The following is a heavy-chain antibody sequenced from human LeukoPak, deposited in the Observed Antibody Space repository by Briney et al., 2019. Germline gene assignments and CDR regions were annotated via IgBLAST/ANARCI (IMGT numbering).Heavy chain of an antibody. D-gene: IGHD3-3*01. CDR3: ARDPFGVVTQYDC. J-gene: IGHJ4*02. CDR1: GYSISSGYY. CDR2: IYHSGST. Sequence: SETLSLTCTVSGYSISSGYYWGWIRQPPGQGLEWIGSIYHSGSTYYNPSLKSRVTISVDTSKNQFSLKLSSVTAADTAVYYCARDPFGVVTQYDCWGQGTLVTVSS. V-gene: IGHV4-38-2*02.